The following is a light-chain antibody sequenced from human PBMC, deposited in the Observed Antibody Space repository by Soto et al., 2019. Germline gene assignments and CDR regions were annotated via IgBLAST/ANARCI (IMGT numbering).Light chain of an antibody. V-gene: IGLV2-14*03. CDR2: DVS. CDR1: SEDVGNYNY. J-gene: IGLJ1*01. Sequence: QSALTQPASVSGSPGQSITIPCTGTSEDVGNYNYVSWYQQYPGKAPKLMLFDVSIRPSGVSIRFSGSKSGNTASLTISGLQAEDEADYYCSSYTDSSTPYVFGTGTKLTVL. CDR3: SSYTDSSTPYV.